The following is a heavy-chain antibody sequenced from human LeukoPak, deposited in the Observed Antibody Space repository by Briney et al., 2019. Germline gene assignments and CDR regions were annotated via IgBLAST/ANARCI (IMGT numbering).Heavy chain of an antibody. D-gene: IGHD3-3*01. V-gene: IGHV5-51*01. J-gene: IGHJ4*02. CDR1: YSFXXXW. Sequence: YSFXXXWXXXVRQMPXKGLECMGIIYPGDSDTRYSPSFQGQVTISADKSISTAYLQWSSLKASDTAMYYCARGVGTFDYWGQGTLVTVSS. CDR3: ARGVGTFDY. CDR2: IYPGDSDT.